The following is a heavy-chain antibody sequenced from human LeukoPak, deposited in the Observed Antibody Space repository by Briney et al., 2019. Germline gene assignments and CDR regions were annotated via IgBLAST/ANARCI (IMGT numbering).Heavy chain of an antibody. J-gene: IGHJ3*02. CDR3: AKSRVSCINNALHI. D-gene: IGHD2/OR15-2a*01. CDR2: ISGSGGST. Sequence: GGSLRLSCAASGFTFSSYAMTWVRQAPGKGLEWVSTISGSGGSTYYVDSVKGRFTISRDNSKNSLYLQMSSLRAEDTAFYYCAKSRVSCINNALHICGQKRMVTVSS. V-gene: IGHV3-23*01. CDR1: GFTFSSYA.